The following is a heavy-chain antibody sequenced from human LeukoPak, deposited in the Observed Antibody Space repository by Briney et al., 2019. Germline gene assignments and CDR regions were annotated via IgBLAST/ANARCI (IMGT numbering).Heavy chain of an antibody. D-gene: IGHD4-17*01. Sequence: GASVKVSCKASGYTFTGYYMHWVRQAPGQGLEWMGWINPNSGGTNYAQKFQGRVTMTRDTSISTAYMELSRLRSDDTAVYYCARDPNLRYDWFVPWDQGTLVTVSS. CDR2: INPNSGGT. CDR1: GYTFTGYY. J-gene: IGHJ5*02. CDR3: ARDPNLRYDWFVP. V-gene: IGHV1-2*02.